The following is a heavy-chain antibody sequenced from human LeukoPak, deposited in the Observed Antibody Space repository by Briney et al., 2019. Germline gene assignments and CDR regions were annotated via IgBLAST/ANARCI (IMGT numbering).Heavy chain of an antibody. J-gene: IGHJ4*02. V-gene: IGHV3-9*01. Sequence: PGGSLRLSCAASGFTFDDYAMHWVRQAPGKGLEWVSGISWNSGSIGYADSVKGRFTISRENAKNSLYLQMNSLRAEDTALYYCAKDLEPFTARGTPRDYFDYWGQGTLVTVSS. CDR2: ISWNSGSI. CDR1: GFTFDDYA. CDR3: AKDLEPFTARGTPRDYFDY. D-gene: IGHD3-16*01.